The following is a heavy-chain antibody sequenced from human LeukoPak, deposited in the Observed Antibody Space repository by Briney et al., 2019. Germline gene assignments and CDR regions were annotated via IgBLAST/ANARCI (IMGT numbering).Heavy chain of an antibody. Sequence: GGSLRLSCAASGFTFSGSALHWVRQASGKGLEWVGRIRSTANGYATAYAASVKGRFTISRDNSKNTLYLQMNSLRAEDTAVYYCAKDPDISGVRWGDYWGQGTLVTVSS. CDR2: IRSTANGYAT. CDR1: GFTFSGSA. CDR3: AKDPDISGVRWGDY. V-gene: IGHV3-73*01. D-gene: IGHD3-22*01. J-gene: IGHJ4*02.